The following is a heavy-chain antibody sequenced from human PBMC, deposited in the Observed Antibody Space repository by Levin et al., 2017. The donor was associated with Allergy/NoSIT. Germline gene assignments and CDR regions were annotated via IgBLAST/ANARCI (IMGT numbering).Heavy chain of an antibody. CDR3: ARRGYYDSSGYQGDAFDI. J-gene: IGHJ3*02. CDR2: IYYSGST. CDR1: GGSISSYY. D-gene: IGHD3-22*01. V-gene: IGHV4-59*08. Sequence: SETLSLTCTVSGGSISSYYWTWIRQPPGKGLEWIAYIYYSGSTNYNPSLKSRVTISVDTSKNQFSLKLSSVTAADTAVYYCARRGYYDSSGYQGDAFDIWGQGTMVTVSS.